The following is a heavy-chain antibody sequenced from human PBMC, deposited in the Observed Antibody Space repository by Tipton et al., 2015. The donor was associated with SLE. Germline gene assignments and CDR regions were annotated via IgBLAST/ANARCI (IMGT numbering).Heavy chain of an antibody. Sequence: QVQLVQSGAEVKKPGASVRVSCKASGYTFTSYGISWVRQAPGQGLEWMGWISAYNGNTNYAQKLQGRVTMTTDTSTSTAYMELRSLRSDDTAVYYCAMTYYYDSSGDAFDIWGQGTMVTVSS. J-gene: IGHJ3*02. CDR2: ISAYNGNT. V-gene: IGHV1-18*01. CDR3: AMTYYYDSSGDAFDI. CDR1: GYTFTSYG. D-gene: IGHD3-22*01.